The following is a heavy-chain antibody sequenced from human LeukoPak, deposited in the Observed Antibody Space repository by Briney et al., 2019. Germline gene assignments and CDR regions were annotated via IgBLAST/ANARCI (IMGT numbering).Heavy chain of an antibody. CDR3: AGRHYYGSGSPMLDY. CDR1: GGSISTTAYY. D-gene: IGHD3-10*01. V-gene: IGHV4-39*07. CDR2: IYYRGNT. J-gene: IGHJ4*02. Sequence: SETLSLTCTVSGGSISTTAYYWDFIRQPPGKGLEWIGTIYYRGNTYHNPSLKSRVTMSVDTSENQFSLKLSSVTAADTAVYYCAGRHYYGSGSPMLDYWGQGTLVTVSS.